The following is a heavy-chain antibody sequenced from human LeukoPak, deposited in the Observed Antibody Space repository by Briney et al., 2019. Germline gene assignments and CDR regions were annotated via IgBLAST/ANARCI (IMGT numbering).Heavy chain of an antibody. J-gene: IGHJ6*03. CDR2: IYYSGGT. D-gene: IGHD5-12*01. Sequence: SETLSLTCTVSGGSISSSSYYWGWVRQPPGKGLEWIGSIYYSGGTYYNPSLKSRVTISVDTSKNQFSLKLSSVTAADTAVYYCARVSGYSGMYYMDVWGKGTTVTVSS. CDR1: GGSISSSSYY. V-gene: IGHV4-39*07. CDR3: ARVSGYSGMYYMDV.